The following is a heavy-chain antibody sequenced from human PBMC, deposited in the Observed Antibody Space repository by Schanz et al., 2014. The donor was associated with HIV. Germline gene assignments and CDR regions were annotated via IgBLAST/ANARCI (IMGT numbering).Heavy chain of an antibody. Sequence: QVQLVQSEGEVKKPGASVTVSCTASGYTFTGYYLHWVRQAPGQGLEWVGVINPKDGSATYAQKFQGRVTMTRDTSISTGYMELSRLGSDDTAVYYCARNGDYSDSPSYLDYSYGMDVWGQGTTVTVSS. CDR1: GYTFTGYY. V-gene: IGHV1-2*02. J-gene: IGHJ6*02. D-gene: IGHD3-22*01. CDR3: ARNGDYSDSPSYLDYSYGMDV. CDR2: INPKDGSA.